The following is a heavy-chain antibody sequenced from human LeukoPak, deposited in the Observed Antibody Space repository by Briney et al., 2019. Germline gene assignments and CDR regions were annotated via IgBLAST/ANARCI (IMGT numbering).Heavy chain of an antibody. D-gene: IGHD4-17*01. Sequence: GGSLRLSCAASGFTFSSYWMSWVRQAPGKGLEWVANIKQDGSEKYYVDSVKGRFTISRDNAENSLYLQMNSLRAEDTAVYYCARGDYGDYYGMDVWGKGTTVTVTS. CDR1: GFTFSSYW. CDR3: ARGDYGDYYGMDV. J-gene: IGHJ6*04. CDR2: IKQDGSEK. V-gene: IGHV3-7*03.